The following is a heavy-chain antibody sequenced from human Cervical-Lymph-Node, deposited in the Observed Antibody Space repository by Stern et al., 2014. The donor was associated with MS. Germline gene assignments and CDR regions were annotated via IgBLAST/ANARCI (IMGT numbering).Heavy chain of an antibody. CDR1: GYKFTNNW. J-gene: IGHJ4*02. CDR2: IYPGDSET. CDR3: ARRGHGYMGIDY. V-gene: IGHV5-51*03. D-gene: IGHD5-24*01. Sequence: VQLGQSGAEVKKPGEYLRISCEVSGYKFTNNWIGWVRQMPGKGLEWMGVIYPGDSETRYSPSFQGQVTILDDKYTTTAYLQWRSLKASDTALYYCARRGHGYMGIDYWGQGTPVTVSS.